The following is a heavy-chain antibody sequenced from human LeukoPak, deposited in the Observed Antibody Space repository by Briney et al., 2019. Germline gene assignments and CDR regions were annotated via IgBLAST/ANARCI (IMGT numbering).Heavy chain of an antibody. CDR3: AREFRTTTWAFDAFDL. V-gene: IGHV1-2*02. CDR2: INPTRGAT. J-gene: IGHJ3*01. CDR1: GYTFTDYY. Sequence: ASVKVSCKASGYTFTDYYMHWVRQAPGQEIDWVGWINPTRGATHQAQEIQGRGNMTSETSKNTSYMELSSLRSDDTAVYYCAREFRTTTWAFDAFDLWGQGTMVTVSS. D-gene: IGHD1/OR15-1a*01.